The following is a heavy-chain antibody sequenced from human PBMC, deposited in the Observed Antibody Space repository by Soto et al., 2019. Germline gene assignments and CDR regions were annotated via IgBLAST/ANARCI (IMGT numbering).Heavy chain of an antibody. J-gene: IGHJ6*02. D-gene: IGHD3-10*01. V-gene: IGHV4-34*01. CDR2: INHSGST. CDR3: ARDSMVRGNGMDV. CDR1: GGSFSGYY. Sequence: SETLSLTCAVYGGSFSGYYWSWSRQPPGKGLEWIGEINHSGSTNYNPSLKSRVTISVDTSKNQFSLKLSSVTAADTAVYYCARDSMVRGNGMDVWGQGTTVTVSS.